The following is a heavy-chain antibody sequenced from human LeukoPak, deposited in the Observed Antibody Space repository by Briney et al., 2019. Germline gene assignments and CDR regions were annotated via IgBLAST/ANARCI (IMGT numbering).Heavy chain of an antibody. CDR1: GGSISSYY. Sequence: SETLSLTCTVSGGSISSYYWSWIRLPAGKGLEWIGRIYTSGSTNYNPSLKSRVTMSIDTSKNQFSLKLSSVTAADTAVYYCARGPSYSNYDYFDYWGQGTLVTVSS. CDR3: ARGPSYSNYDYFDY. V-gene: IGHV4-4*07. D-gene: IGHD4-11*01. J-gene: IGHJ4*02. CDR2: IYTSGST.